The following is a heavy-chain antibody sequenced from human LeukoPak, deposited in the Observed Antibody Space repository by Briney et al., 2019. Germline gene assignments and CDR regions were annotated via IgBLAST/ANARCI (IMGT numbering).Heavy chain of an antibody. D-gene: IGHD6-19*01. CDR1: GFTVSSNY. CDR3: ARDDIAVAGKDY. CDR2: IYSGGST. V-gene: IGHV3-66*01. J-gene: IGHJ4*02. Sequence: GGSLRLSCAASGFTVSSNYMSWVRQAPGKGLEWASVIYSGGSTYYADSVKGRFTISRDNSKNTLYLQMNSLRAEDTAVYYCARDDIAVAGKDYWGQGTLVTVSS.